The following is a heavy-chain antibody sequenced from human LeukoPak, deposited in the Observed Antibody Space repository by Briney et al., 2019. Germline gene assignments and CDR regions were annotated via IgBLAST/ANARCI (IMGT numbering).Heavy chain of an antibody. D-gene: IGHD6-19*01. CDR1: GESVSSINGA. Sequence: SQTLSLTCAISGESVSSINGAWNWIRPSPSRSLEWLGRTYYRSKWYTDYAPSVKGRITINPDTSRNQYSLQLDSVTPEDSAVYYCARDVGTSGWYTFWGQGTLVTVSS. CDR2: TYYRSKWYT. V-gene: IGHV6-1*01. CDR3: ARDVGTSGWYTF. J-gene: IGHJ4*02.